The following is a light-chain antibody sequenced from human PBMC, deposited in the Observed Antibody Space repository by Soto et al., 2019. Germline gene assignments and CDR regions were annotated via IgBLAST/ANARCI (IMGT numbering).Light chain of an antibody. J-gene: IGKJ3*01. V-gene: IGKV1-39*01. CDR1: QSISNY. CDR3: QQSYSTPFT. Sequence: DIQMTQSPSSLSASVGDRVTITCRASQSISNYLNWYQQKPGKAPKLLIYAASSLQSGVPSRLSGSGSGTEFTLTISSLQPEDFATYYCQQSYSTPFTFGPGTKVDI. CDR2: AAS.